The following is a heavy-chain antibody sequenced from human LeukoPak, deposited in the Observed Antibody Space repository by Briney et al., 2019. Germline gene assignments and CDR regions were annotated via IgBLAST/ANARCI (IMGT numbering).Heavy chain of an antibody. Sequence: GGSLRLSCAASGFTFSSYSMNWVRQAPGKGLEWVSSISSSGSTIYYADSVKGRFTISRDNAKNSLYLQMNSLRAEDTAVYYCASRKDGYNDYWGQGTLVTVSS. D-gene: IGHD5-24*01. J-gene: IGHJ4*02. V-gene: IGHV3-21*04. CDR3: ASRKDGYNDY. CDR1: GFTFSSYS. CDR2: ISSSGSTI.